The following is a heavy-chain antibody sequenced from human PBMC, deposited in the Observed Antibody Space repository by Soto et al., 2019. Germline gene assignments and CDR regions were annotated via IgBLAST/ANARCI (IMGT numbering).Heavy chain of an antibody. D-gene: IGHD2-15*01. CDR2: ISNNGAHT. V-gene: IGHV3-64*01. J-gene: IGHJ6*04. CDR1: GFTFSNYE. Sequence: GGSLRLSCAASGFTFSNYEMHWVRQAPGKGLDYVSGISNNGAHTDYAKSVKGRFTISRDNSENTLHLQMDSLRVEDTAVYYCARDDVLCDGGRCYGIPLDVWGKGTTVTVLL. CDR3: ARDDVLCDGGRCYGIPLDV.